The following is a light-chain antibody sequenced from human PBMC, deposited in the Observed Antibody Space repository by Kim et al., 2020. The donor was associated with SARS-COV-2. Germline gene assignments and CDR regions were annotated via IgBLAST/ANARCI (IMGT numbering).Light chain of an antibody. CDR2: DTS. CDR1: QSVSGR. V-gene: IGKV3-15*01. Sequence: EIVMTQSPATLSVSPGESVTLSCTASQSVSGRLAWFQQKPGQAPRLLIYDTSTRASGTPGRISGSGSGTEFTLTVSSLQSEDFAVYYCQQYNGWPPWTFGQGTKVEIK. CDR3: QQYNGWPPWT. J-gene: IGKJ1*01.